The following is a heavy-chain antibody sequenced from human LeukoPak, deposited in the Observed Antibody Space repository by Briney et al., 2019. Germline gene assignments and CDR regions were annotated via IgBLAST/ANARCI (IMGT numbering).Heavy chain of an antibody. Sequence: GGSLRLSCAASGFTFSSYDVNWVRQAPGKGLEWISYTSKSGSAIYYADSVKGRFTISRDNAKNSLYLQMNSLRAEDTAVYYCARGGYYDSSGYYSDNYFDYWGQGTLVTVSS. J-gene: IGHJ4*02. CDR2: TSKSGSAI. V-gene: IGHV3-48*03. D-gene: IGHD3-22*01. CDR3: ARGGYYDSSGYYSDNYFDY. CDR1: GFTFSSYD.